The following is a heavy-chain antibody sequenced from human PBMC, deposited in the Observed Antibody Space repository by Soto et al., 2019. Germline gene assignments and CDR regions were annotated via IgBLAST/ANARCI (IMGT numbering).Heavy chain of an antibody. Sequence: PGGSLRLSCASSGFTFSSYSMNWVRQAPGKGLEWVSYISSSSSTIYYADSVKGRFTISRDNAKNSLYLQMNSLRAEDTAVYYFARYLCTNGESRTSFDYCGRGTWVTVSS. CDR1: GFTFSSYS. CDR2: ISSSSSTI. D-gene: IGHD2-8*01. J-gene: IGHJ4*02. CDR3: ARYLCTNGESRTSFDY. V-gene: IGHV3-48*01.